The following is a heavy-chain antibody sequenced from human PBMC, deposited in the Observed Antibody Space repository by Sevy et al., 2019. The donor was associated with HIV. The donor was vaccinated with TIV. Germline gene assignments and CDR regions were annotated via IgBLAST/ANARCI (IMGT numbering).Heavy chain of an antibody. V-gene: IGHV4-30-2*01. D-gene: IGHD3-22*01. CDR2: IYHSGST. CDR1: GGSISSGGYS. J-gene: IGHJ4*02. Sequence: SENLSLSCAVSGGSISSGGYSWSWIRQPPGKVLEWIGYIYHSGSTYYNPSLKSRVTISVDRSKNQFSLKLSSVTAADTAVYYCASAYYYDSSTSGYFDYWGQGTLVTVSS. CDR3: ASAYYYDSSTSGYFDY.